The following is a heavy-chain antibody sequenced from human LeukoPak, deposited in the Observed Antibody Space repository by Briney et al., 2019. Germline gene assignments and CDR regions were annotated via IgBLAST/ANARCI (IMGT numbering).Heavy chain of an antibody. J-gene: IGHJ6*02. CDR2: IWYDGSNK. V-gene: IGHV3-33*08. CDR1: GFTFSSYG. Sequence: PGGSLRLSCAASGFTFSSYGMHWVRQAPGKGLEWVAVIWYDGSNKYYADSVKGRFTISRDNSKNTLYLQMNSLRAEDTAVYYCARVPYYYGSGSFLGNYGMDVWGQGTTVTVSS. CDR3: ARVPYYYGSGSFLGNYGMDV. D-gene: IGHD3-10*01.